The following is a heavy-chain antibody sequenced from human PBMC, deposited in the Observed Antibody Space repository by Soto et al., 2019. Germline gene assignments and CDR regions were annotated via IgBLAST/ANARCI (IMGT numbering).Heavy chain of an antibody. CDR2: ISYDGSNK. D-gene: IGHD4-17*01. CDR3: AKILQLGDYAYYYYGMDV. Sequence: GGSLRLSCAASGFTFSSYGMHWVRQAPGKGLEWVAVISYDGSNKHYADSVKGRFTISRDNSKNTLYLQMNSLRAEDTAVYYCAKILQLGDYAYYYYGMDVWGQGTTVTVSS. CDR1: GFTFSSYG. J-gene: IGHJ6*02. V-gene: IGHV3-30*18.